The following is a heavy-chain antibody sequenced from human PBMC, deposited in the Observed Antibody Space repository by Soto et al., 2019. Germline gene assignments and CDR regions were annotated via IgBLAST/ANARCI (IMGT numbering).Heavy chain of an antibody. CDR3: AKTMAMVRGVKGWFDP. CDR2: INHSGST. Sequence: QVQLQQWGAGLLKPSETLSLTCAVYGGSFSGYYWSWIRQPPGQGLEWIGEINHSGSTNYNPSLKSRVTISVDTSKNQISLKLSSVTAADTAVYYCAKTMAMVRGVKGWFDPWGQGTLVTVSS. CDR1: GGSFSGYY. D-gene: IGHD3-10*01. V-gene: IGHV4-34*01. J-gene: IGHJ5*02.